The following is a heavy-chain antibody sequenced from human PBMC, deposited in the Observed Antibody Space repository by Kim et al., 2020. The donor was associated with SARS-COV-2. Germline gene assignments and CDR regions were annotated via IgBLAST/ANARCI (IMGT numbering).Heavy chain of an antibody. Sequence: STGSSTIYYADPVNGRFTISRDNAKNSLYLQMNSLRDEDTAVYYCATDRTYWGQGTLVTVSS. V-gene: IGHV3-48*02. J-gene: IGHJ4*02. CDR3: ATDRTY. CDR2: STGSSTI.